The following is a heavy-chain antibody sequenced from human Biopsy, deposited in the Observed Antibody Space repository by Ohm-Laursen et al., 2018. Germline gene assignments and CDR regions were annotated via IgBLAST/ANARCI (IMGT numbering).Heavy chain of an antibody. CDR3: AKEVFSAVGTSGFDP. V-gene: IGHV3-23*01. CDR1: GFTFSNYA. Sequence: GSLRLSCTASGFTFSNYAMSWVRQAPGKGLEWASGISGSGGRTYYAESMKGRFTISRDNSKKTVYLQMKSLRAEDTAVYYCAKEVFSAVGTSGFDPWGQGTLVTVSS. D-gene: IGHD1/OR15-1a*01. CDR2: ISGSGGRT. J-gene: IGHJ5*02.